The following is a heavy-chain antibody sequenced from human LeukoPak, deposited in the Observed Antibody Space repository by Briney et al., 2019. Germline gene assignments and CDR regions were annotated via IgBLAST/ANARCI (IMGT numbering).Heavy chain of an antibody. CDR1: GFTVSRNY. V-gene: IGHV3-53*01. Sequence: GGSLRLSCAASGFTVSRNYMSWVRQAPGKGLEWVSVLYSGGSTNYADSVKGRFTISRDNSKNTLYLQMNSLRAEDTAVYYCTREDQQWLVQDYFDPWGQGTLVTVSS. D-gene: IGHD6-19*01. CDR2: LYSGGST. J-gene: IGHJ5*02. CDR3: TREDQQWLVQDYFDP.